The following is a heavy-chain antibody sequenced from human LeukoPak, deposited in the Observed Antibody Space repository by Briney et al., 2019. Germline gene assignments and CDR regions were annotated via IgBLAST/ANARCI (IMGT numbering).Heavy chain of an antibody. CDR1: GFTFSNYW. D-gene: IGHD3-3*01. Sequence: QTGGSLRLSCAASGFTFSNYWMNWVRQAPGKGLEWVARIKEDGSEKYYVDSVRGRFTISRDNTKNSLYLQMSSLRAEDTAVYYCATDRGWRTSGYYLYYFEYWGQGALVTFSS. J-gene: IGHJ4*02. CDR3: ATDRGWRTSGYYLYYFEY. CDR2: IKEDGSEK. V-gene: IGHV3-7*01.